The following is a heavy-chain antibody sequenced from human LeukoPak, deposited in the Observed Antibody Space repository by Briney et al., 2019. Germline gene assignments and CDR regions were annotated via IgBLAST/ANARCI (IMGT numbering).Heavy chain of an antibody. Sequence: ASETLSLTCTVSGGSISNYYWSWIRQPAGKGLEWIGRIYTSGSTNYNPSLKSRVTISVDTSKNQFSLKLSSVTAADTAVYYCARDRGVDFWSGYWFDAFDIWGQGTMVTVSS. CDR3: ARDRGVDFWSGYWFDAFDI. J-gene: IGHJ3*02. D-gene: IGHD3-3*01. CDR1: GGSISNYY. V-gene: IGHV4-4*07. CDR2: IYTSGST.